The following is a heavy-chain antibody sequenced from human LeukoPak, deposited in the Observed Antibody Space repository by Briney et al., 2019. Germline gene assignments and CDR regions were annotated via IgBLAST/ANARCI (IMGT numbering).Heavy chain of an antibody. CDR3: ASERIMITFGGVIAEDYFDY. D-gene: IGHD3-16*02. CDR1: GFTFSDYY. CDR2: ISSSSSTI. V-gene: IGHV3-11*04. J-gene: IGHJ4*02. Sequence: GGSLRLSCAASGFTFSDYYMSWIRQAPGKGLEWVSYISSSSSTISYADSVKGRFTISRDNAKNSLYLQMNRLRAEDTGVYYCASERIMITFGGVIAEDYFDYWGQGTLVTVSS.